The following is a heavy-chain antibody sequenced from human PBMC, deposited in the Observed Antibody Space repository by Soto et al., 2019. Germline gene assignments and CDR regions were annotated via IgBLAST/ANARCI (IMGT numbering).Heavy chain of an antibody. CDR1: GCSISSTTYY. CDR3: ARNPVTPNVGYFDL. V-gene: IGHV4-39*02. CDR2: INYGGSS. Sequence: PWETVSLTCTVSGCSISSTTYYWCWIRQPPGKGLEWIGSINYGGSSYYNPSLNSRVTISVETSKNHFSLKLSSVTAADTSVYYCARNPVTPNVGYFDLWGRGTPVTVSS. D-gene: IGHD4-17*01. J-gene: IGHJ2*01.